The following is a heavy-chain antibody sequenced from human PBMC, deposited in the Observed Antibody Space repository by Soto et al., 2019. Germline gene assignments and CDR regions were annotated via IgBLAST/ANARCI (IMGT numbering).Heavy chain of an antibody. D-gene: IGHD2-15*01. CDR3: ARGAPYPAVAHEGFDP. J-gene: IGHJ5*02. CDR1: GYTFTGYY. V-gene: IGHV1-2*04. Sequence: ASVKVSCKASGYTFTGYYMHWVRQAPGQGLEWMGWINPNSGGTNYAQKFQGWVTMTRDTSISTAYMELSRLRSDDTAVYYCARGAPYPAVAHEGFDPWGQGTLVTVSS. CDR2: INPNSGGT.